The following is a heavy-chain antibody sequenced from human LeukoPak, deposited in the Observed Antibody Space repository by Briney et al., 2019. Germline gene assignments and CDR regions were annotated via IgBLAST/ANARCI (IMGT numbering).Heavy chain of an antibody. CDR3: ARDVDYVWGSYRYGYYFDY. CDR2: INWNGGST. Sequence: GGSLRLSCAASGFTFDDYGMSWVRQAPGKGLEWVSGINWNGGSTGYAASVKGRFTISRDNAKNSLYLQMNSLRAEDTALYYCARDVDYVWGSYRYGYYFDYWGQGTLVTVSS. V-gene: IGHV3-20*04. D-gene: IGHD3-16*02. J-gene: IGHJ4*02. CDR1: GFTFDDYG.